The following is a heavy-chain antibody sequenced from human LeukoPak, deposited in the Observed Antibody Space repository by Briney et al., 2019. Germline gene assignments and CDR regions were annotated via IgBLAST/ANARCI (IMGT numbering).Heavy chain of an antibody. CDR2: ISSSSSYI. CDR3: ARGGGQLPNWFDP. Sequence: GGSLRLACAASGFTFSSYSMNWVRQAPGKGLEWVSSISSSSSYIYYADSVKGRFTISRDNAKNSLYLQMNSLRAEDTAVYYCARGGGQLPNWFDPWGQGTLVTVSS. V-gene: IGHV3-21*01. D-gene: IGHD2-2*01. CDR1: GFTFSSYS. J-gene: IGHJ5*02.